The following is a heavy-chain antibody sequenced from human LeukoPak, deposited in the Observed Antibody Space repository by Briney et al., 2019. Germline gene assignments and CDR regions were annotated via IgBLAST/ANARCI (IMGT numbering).Heavy chain of an antibody. CDR3: ASAYGPFAFDI. Sequence: AETLSLTCTVSGGSISSSSYSWGWIRQPPGKGLEWIGSISYSGTTYYNPSLKSRVTISVYTSKSQFSLKLGSVTVADTAVYYCASAYGPFAFDIWGQGTMVTVYS. D-gene: IGHD2-21*01. CDR2: ISYSGTT. J-gene: IGHJ3*02. CDR1: GGSISSSSYS. V-gene: IGHV4-39*01.